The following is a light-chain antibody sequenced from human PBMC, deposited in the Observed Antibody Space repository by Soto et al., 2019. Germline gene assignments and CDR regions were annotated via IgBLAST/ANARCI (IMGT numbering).Light chain of an antibody. J-gene: IGKJ1*01. CDR3: QQSYNTPWT. CDR2: AAS. CDR1: PPISVY. V-gene: IGKV1-39*01. Sequence: DIRMTQSPSSLSAFVVDTVTITCQTGPPISVYLNWYQQKPGQAPKVLMYAASRLHSGVPSRISGRGPGTVFTLTISSLLPEDCATYYCQQSYNTPWTFGQGTKVDI.